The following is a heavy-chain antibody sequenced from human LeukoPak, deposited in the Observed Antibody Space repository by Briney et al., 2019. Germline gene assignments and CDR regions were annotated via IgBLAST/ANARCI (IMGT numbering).Heavy chain of an antibody. CDR2: ISGSGGST. D-gene: IGHD3-10*01. CDR3: AKDHGYYYGSGSYYKS. CDR1: GFTFSNYA. Sequence: AGSLRLSCAASGFTFSNYAMSWVRQAPGKGLQRVSAISGSGGSTYYAESVKGRFTVSRDNSKNTLYLQMNSLRAEDTAVYYCAKDHGYYYGSGSYYKSWGQGTRVTGSS. J-gene: IGHJ4*02. V-gene: IGHV3-23*01.